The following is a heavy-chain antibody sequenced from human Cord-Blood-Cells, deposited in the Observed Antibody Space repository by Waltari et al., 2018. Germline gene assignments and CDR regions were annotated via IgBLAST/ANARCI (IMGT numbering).Heavy chain of an antibody. CDR1: GFTFSSYG. CDR2: IWYDGSNK. D-gene: IGHD6-13*01. V-gene: IGHV3-33*01. CDR3: ARDRIIAAGDYYYYYYMDV. Sequence: QVQLVESGGGVVQPGRSLRLSCAASGFTFSSYGMHWVRQAPGKGLEWVAVIWYDGSNKYYADSVKGRFTISRDNSKNTLYLQMNSLRAEDTAVYYCARDRIIAAGDYYYYYYMDVWGKGTTVTVSS. J-gene: IGHJ6*03.